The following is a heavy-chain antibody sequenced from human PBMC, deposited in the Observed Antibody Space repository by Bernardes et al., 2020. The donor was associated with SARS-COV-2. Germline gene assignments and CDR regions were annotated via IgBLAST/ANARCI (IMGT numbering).Heavy chain of an antibody. J-gene: IGHJ5*02. D-gene: IGHD1-1*01. V-gene: IGHV4-34*01. CDR2: INHSGST. CDR3: ARTPRQLERRFWFDP. CDR1: GGSFSGYY. Sequence: SETLSLTCAVYGGSFSGYYWSWIRQPPGKGLEWIGEINHSGSTNYNPSLKSRVTISVDTSKNQFSLKLSSVTAADTAVYYCARTPRQLERRFWFDPWGQGTLVTVSS.